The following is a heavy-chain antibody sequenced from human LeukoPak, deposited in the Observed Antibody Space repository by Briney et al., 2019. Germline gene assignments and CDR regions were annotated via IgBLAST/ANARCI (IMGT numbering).Heavy chain of an antibody. V-gene: IGHV3-74*01. CDR1: GFTFSSYG. J-gene: IGHJ3*02. CDR2: INSDGSST. D-gene: IGHD2-15*01. Sequence: GGSLRLSCAASGFTFSSYGMHWVRQAPGKGLVWVSRINSDGSSTSYADSVKGRFTISRDNAKNTLYLQMNSLRAEDTAVYYCARDSLDESGGSRAFDIWGQGTMVTVSS. CDR3: ARDSLDESGGSRAFDI.